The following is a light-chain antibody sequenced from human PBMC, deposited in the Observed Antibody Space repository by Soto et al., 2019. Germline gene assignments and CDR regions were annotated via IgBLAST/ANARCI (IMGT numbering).Light chain of an antibody. CDR2: DAS. CDR1: QSISNW. Sequence: DIHMTQSPSTLPASRLDRAPITCQASQSISNWLAWYQQKPGKAPNLLIYDASSLQSGVPSRFSGSGSGTEFTLTISSLQPDDFATDYCQQFNSSPWTFGRGTKVDIK. CDR3: QQFNSSPWT. J-gene: IGKJ1*01. V-gene: IGKV1-5*01.